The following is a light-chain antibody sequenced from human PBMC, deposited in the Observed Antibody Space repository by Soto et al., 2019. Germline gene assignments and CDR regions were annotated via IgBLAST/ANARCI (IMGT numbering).Light chain of an antibody. CDR1: QSISSW. CDR3: QQSYSTPPT. V-gene: IGKV1-39*01. J-gene: IGKJ1*01. Sequence: DIQMTQSPSTLSASVGDRVTSTCRASQSISSWLAWYQQKPGKAPKLLIYDASSLESGVPSRFSGSGSGTDFTLTISSLQPEDFATYYCQQSYSTPPTFGQGTTGDNK. CDR2: DAS.